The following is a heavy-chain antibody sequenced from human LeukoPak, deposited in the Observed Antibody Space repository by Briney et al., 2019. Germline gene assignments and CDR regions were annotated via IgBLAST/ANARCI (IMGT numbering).Heavy chain of an antibody. D-gene: IGHD2-15*01. V-gene: IGHV4-4*07. Sequence: SETLSLXCTVSGGSISSYYWSWIRQPAGKGLEWIGRIYTSGSTNYNPSLKSRVTMSVDTSKNQFSLKLSSVTAADTAVYYCARDGSKDIVVVVAAIYFDLWGRGTLVTVSS. CDR1: GGSISSYY. CDR3: ARDGSKDIVVVVAAIYFDL. J-gene: IGHJ2*01. CDR2: IYTSGST.